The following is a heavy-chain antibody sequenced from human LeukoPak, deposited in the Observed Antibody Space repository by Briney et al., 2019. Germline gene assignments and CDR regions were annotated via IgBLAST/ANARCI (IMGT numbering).Heavy chain of an antibody. CDR3: AKSGGFGGSPYYDY. D-gene: IGHD2-15*01. CDR1: GFSFSSYD. V-gene: IGHV3-23*01. Sequence: PGGSLRLSCAASGFSFSSYDMCWVRQAPGKGLEWVSGISESDGSTYYPGSVKGRFTISRDNSRNTQYLQMNSLRADDTAVYFCAKSGGFGGSPYYDYWGQGALVTVSS. CDR2: ISESDGST. J-gene: IGHJ4*02.